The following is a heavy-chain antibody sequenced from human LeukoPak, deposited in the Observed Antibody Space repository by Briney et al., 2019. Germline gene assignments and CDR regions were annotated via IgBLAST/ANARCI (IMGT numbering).Heavy chain of an antibody. D-gene: IGHD4-17*01. CDR1: GFTFSSYS. J-gene: IGHJ4*02. V-gene: IGHV3-48*04. Sequence: PGGSLRLSCAASGFTFSSYSMNWVRQAPGKGLEWVSYISSSSSTIYYADSVKGRFTISRDNAKNSLYLQMSSLRAEDTAVYYCARSGPGDSFDYWGQGTLVTVSS. CDR3: ARSGPGDSFDY. CDR2: ISSSSSTI.